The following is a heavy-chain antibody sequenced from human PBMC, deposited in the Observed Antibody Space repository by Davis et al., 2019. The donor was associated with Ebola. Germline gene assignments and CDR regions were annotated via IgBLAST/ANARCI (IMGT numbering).Heavy chain of an antibody. CDR1: EFTFSNYG. CDR2: ISAGGTAP. J-gene: IGHJ4*02. V-gene: IGHV3-21*04. Sequence: PGGSLRLSCAASEFTFSNYGMTWVRQAPGKGLEWVSSISAGGTAPYYADSVKGRFTISRDNAKNSLFLQLNSLRADDTAVYYCARGQNVFRHWGQGTPVTVSS. D-gene: IGHD2/OR15-2a*01. CDR3: ARGQNVFRH.